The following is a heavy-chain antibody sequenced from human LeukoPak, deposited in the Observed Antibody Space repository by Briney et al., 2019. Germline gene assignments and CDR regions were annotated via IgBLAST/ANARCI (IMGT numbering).Heavy chain of an antibody. J-gene: IGHJ5*02. Sequence: SETLSHTCTVSGGSVSSGSYYWSWSRQPPGKGLEWIGYIYYSGNTSYNPSLKSRVTISVDTSKNQFSLKLRSVTAADTAVYYCARHGRGAAAKLDRANCFDPWGQGTLVIVSS. CDR3: ARHGRGAAAKLDRANCFDP. CDR2: IYYSGNT. V-gene: IGHV4-61*01. D-gene: IGHD6-13*01. CDR1: GGSVSSGSYY.